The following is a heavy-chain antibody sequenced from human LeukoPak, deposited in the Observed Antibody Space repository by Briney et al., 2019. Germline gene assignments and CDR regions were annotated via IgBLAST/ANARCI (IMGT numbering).Heavy chain of an antibody. D-gene: IGHD2-15*01. V-gene: IGHV3-23*01. CDR2: VSSNGAKT. J-gene: IGHJ6*02. Sequence: PGGSLRLSCAASGFTFSSYAITWVRQAPGKGLEWVSAVSSNGAKTYYADSVKGRFTISRDNYKNMVFLQMNSLRAEDTAVYYCARAGRKYCSGGSCYYGMDVWGQGTTVTVSS. CDR1: GFTFSSYA. CDR3: ARAGRKYCSGGSCYYGMDV.